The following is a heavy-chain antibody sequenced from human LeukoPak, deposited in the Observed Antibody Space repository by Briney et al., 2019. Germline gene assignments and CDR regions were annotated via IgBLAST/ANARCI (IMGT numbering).Heavy chain of an antibody. J-gene: IGHJ4*02. V-gene: IGHV3-23*01. D-gene: IGHD6-19*01. CDR2: ISASGSST. Sequence: QPGGSLRLSCAASGFTFSNYAMSWVRQAPGKGLEWVSGISASGSSTYYADSVKGRFTISRDTSQNTLYLQMNSLRAEDTALHYCATYSSGWSLGGYWGQGTLVTVSS. CDR1: GFTFSNYA. CDR3: ATYSSGWSLGGY.